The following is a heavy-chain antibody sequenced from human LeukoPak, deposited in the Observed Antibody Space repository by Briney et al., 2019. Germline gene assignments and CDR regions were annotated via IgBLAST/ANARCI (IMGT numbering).Heavy chain of an antibody. CDR2: INPNSGGT. CDR1: GYTFTDYY. Sequence: ASVKVSCKASGYTFTDYYMHWVRQAPGQGLEWMGWINPNSGGTNYAQKFQGRVTMTRDTSISTAYMELSRLRSDDTAVFYCAREEVIAAAGSTLDYWGQGALVTVSS. J-gene: IGHJ4*02. V-gene: IGHV1-2*02. CDR3: AREEVIAAAGSTLDY. D-gene: IGHD6-13*01.